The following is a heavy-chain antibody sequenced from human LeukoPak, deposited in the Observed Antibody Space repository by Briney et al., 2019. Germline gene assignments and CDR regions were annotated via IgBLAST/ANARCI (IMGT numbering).Heavy chain of an antibody. CDR3: AKEMGFKIREVMLGFFDY. Sequence: GGTLRLSCVASGFTFSSFAMSWVRQAPGKGLEWVSGISTSGGITDYADSVKGRFTISRDNSKRTLYLEMNSLRAEDTAVYYCAKEMGFKIREVMLGFFDYWGQGTLVTVSS. D-gene: IGHD3-10*01. CDR1: GFTFSSFA. CDR2: ISTSGGIT. V-gene: IGHV3-23*01. J-gene: IGHJ4*02.